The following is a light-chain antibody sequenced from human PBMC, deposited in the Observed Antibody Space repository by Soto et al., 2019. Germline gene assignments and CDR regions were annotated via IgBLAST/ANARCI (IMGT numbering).Light chain of an antibody. CDR3: QQSYSFPLT. Sequence: DIQMTQSPSSLSASVGDRVTINCRASQNINTHLNWYQQKPGQAPKLLILAASSLESGVPSRFSGSGSGTDFTLSISTVQIEDFATYYCQQSYSFPLTFGGGTKVDIK. CDR1: QNINTH. CDR2: AAS. V-gene: IGKV1-39*01. J-gene: IGKJ4*01.